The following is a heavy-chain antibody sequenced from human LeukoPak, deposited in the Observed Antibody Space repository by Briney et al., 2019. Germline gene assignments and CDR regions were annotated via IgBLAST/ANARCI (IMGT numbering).Heavy chain of an antibody. D-gene: IGHD6-19*01. CDR3: AKEPHFSSGWYYYGMDV. V-gene: IGHV3-30*18. J-gene: IGHJ6*02. CDR2: ISYDGSNK. Sequence: PGRSLRLSCAASGFTFSSYGMHWVRQAPGKGLEWVAVISYDGSNKYYADSVKGRFTISRDNSKNTLYLQMNSLRAEDTAVYYCAKEPHFSSGWYYYGMDVWGQGTTVTVSS. CDR1: GFTFSSYG.